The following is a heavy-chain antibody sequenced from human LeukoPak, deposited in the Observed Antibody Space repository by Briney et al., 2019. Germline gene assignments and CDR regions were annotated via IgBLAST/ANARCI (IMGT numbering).Heavy chain of an antibody. Sequence: PGGSLRLSCAASGFTVSSNYMSWVRQAPGKGLEWVSVIYSGGSTYYADSVKGRFTISRDNSKNTLYLQMDSLRAEDTAVYYCARDPHGNDDFDYWGRGTLVTVSS. CDR3: ARDPHGNDDFDY. D-gene: IGHD1-1*01. CDR2: IYSGGST. CDR1: GFTVSSNY. J-gene: IGHJ4*02. V-gene: IGHV3-66*01.